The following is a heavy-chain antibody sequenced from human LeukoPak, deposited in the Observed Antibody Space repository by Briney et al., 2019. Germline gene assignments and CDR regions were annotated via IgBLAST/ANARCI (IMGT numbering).Heavy chain of an antibody. J-gene: IGHJ4*02. D-gene: IGHD3-3*01. CDR2: ISYDGSNK. CDR1: GFTFSSYA. CDR3: ARAERNAGVFDY. V-gene: IGHV3-30-3*01. Sequence: PGRSLRLSCAASGFTFSSYAMHWVRQAPGKGLEWVAFISYDGSNKYYADSVKGRFTISRDNSRNTLFLQVNSLRAEDTAVYYCARAERNAGVFDYWGQGTLVTVSS.